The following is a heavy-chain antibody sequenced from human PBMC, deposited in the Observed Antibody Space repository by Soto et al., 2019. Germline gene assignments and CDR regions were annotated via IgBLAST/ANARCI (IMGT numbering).Heavy chain of an antibody. CDR1: SGSISRYY. J-gene: IGHJ5*02. CDR2: IYYSGST. CDR3: ARGRRSFHRLLPATWFDP. D-gene: IGHD3-9*01. Sequence: SETLSLTCTVSSGSISRYYWSWIRQPPRKGLEWIGYIYYSGSTNYNPSLKSRVTISVDTSKNQFSLMLSSVTAADTAVYYCARGRRSFHRLLPATWFDPWGQGTLVTVS. V-gene: IGHV4-59*01.